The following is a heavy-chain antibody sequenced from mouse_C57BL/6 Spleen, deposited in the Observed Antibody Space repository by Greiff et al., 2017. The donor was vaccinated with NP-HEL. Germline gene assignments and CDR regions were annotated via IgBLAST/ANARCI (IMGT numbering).Heavy chain of an antibody. D-gene: IGHD2-4*01. J-gene: IGHJ3*01. CDR3: AMSYDYGGAWFAY. Sequence: QVQLQQSGPELVKPGASVKISCKASGYTFTDYYINWVKQRPGQGLEWIGWIFPGSGSTYYNEKFKGKATLTVDKSSSTAYMLLSSLTSEDSAVYFCAMSYDYGGAWFAYWGQGTLVTVSA. CDR2: IFPGSGST. V-gene: IGHV1-75*01. CDR1: GYTFTDYY.